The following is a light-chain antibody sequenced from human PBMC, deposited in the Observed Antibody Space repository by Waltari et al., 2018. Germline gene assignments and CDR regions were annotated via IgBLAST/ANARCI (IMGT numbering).Light chain of an antibody. V-gene: IGLV2-14*01. CDR3: TSYTTSTTVL. CDR2: EVT. J-gene: IGLJ3*02. Sequence: QSALTQPASVSGSPGQSITISCTGTSSDIGGYDFVSWYQQYPGMAPKLMIYEVTNRPPGGSGCFPGSKACTTASLTISGLQPEDEADYYCTSYTTSTTVLFGGGTKVTVL. CDR1: SSDIGGYDF.